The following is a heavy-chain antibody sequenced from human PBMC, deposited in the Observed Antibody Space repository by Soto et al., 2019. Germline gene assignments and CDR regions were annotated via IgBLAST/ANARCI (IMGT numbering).Heavy chain of an antibody. CDR3: ARGNDILTGPDQP. V-gene: IGHV1-69*06. CDR2: IIPIFGTA. J-gene: IGHJ5*02. CDR1: GGTFSSYA. Sequence: GASVKVSCKASGGTFSSYAISWVRQAPGQGLEWTGGIIPIFGTANYAQKFQGRVTITADKSTSTAYMELSSLRSEDTAVYYCARGNDILTGPDQPWGQGTQVTVSS. D-gene: IGHD3-9*01.